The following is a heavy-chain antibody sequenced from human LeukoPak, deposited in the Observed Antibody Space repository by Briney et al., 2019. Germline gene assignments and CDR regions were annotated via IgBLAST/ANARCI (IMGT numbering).Heavy chain of an antibody. J-gene: IGHJ4*02. CDR2: IYYSGST. CDR3: ARGNKLGYCSSTSCYDFDY. V-gene: IGHV4-39*01. CDR1: GGSISSSNYY. Sequence: SETLSLTCTVSGGSISSSNYYWGWIRQPPGKGLEWIGSIYYSGSTYYNPSLKSRVTISVDTSKNQFSLKLSSVTAADTAVYYCARGNKLGYCSSTSCYDFDYWGQGTLVTVSS. D-gene: IGHD2-2*01.